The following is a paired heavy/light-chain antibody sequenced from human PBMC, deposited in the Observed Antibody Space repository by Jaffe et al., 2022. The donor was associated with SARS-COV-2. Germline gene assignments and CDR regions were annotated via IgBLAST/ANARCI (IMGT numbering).Heavy chain of an antibody. D-gene: IGHD2-21*02. Sequence: EVQLVQSGAEVKKPGESLRISCKGSGYSFTTYWISWVRQKAGKGLEWMGRIDPSDSYSKYSPSFQGHVTLSVDKSSNTAYLQWSSLKASDTAMYYCARQGYFPRTANNVNAFDIWGQGTMVTVSS. CDR2: IDPSDSYS. CDR1: GYSFTTYW. J-gene: IGHJ3*02. CDR3: ARQGYFPRTANNVNAFDI. V-gene: IGHV5-10-1*03.
Light chain of an antibody. J-gene: IGLJ3*02. CDR3: ATWDDSLNGWV. CDR1: TSNVGGNS. Sequence: QSVLTQPPSTSGTPGQRVTISCSGTTSNVGGNSVNWYQQLPGMAPQLLIYYNNQRPSGVPDRFSGSKSGTSASLAISGLQSEDEANYYCATWDDSLNGWVFGGGTKLSVL. CDR2: YNN. V-gene: IGLV1-44*01.